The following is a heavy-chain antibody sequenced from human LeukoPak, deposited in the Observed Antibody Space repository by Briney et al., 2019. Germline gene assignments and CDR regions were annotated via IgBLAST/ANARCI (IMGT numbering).Heavy chain of an antibody. J-gene: IGHJ4*01. CDR3: ARLSAMLRGPEPIYYFDY. CDR1: RFTFSSYE. V-gene: IGHV3-48*03. CDR2: ISSSGSTR. Sequence: GGSLRLSCAASRFTFSSYEMNWVRQAPGKGLEWVSYISSSGSTRYYADSVKGRFTISRDNAKNSLYLQMNSLRAEDTAMYYCARLSAMLRGPEPIYYFDYWGQGTLVTVSS. D-gene: IGHD3-10*01.